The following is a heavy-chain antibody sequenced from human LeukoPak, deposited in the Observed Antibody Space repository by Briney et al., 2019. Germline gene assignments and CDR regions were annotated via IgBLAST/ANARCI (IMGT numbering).Heavy chain of an antibody. CDR2: ISAYNCNT. CDR1: GYTFTSYG. D-gene: IGHD3-10*01. Sequence: ASVKVSCKASGYTFTSYGISWVRQAPGQGLEWMGWISAYNCNTNYAQKLQGRVTMTTDTSTSTAYMELRSLRSDHTAVYYCARDLPPFGWFGDHYNWFDPWGQGTLVTVSS. J-gene: IGHJ5*02. CDR3: ARDLPPFGWFGDHYNWFDP. V-gene: IGHV1-18*01.